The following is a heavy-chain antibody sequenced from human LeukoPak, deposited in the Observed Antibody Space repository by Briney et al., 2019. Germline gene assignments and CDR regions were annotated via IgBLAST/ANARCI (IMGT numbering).Heavy chain of an antibody. CDR2: IIPIFGTA. V-gene: IGHV1-69*13. Sequence: SVKVSCKASGGTFSSYAISWVRQAPGQGLEWMGGIIPIFGTANYAQKFQGRVTITADESTSTAYMELSSLRSEDTAVYYCARDGPGYCSSTSCWNWFDPWGQGTLVTVSS. J-gene: IGHJ5*02. CDR3: ARDGPGYCSSTSCWNWFDP. CDR1: GGTFSSYA. D-gene: IGHD2-2*01.